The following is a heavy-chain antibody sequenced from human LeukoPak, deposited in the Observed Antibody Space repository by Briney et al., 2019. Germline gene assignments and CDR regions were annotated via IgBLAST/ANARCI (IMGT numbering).Heavy chain of an antibody. CDR3: ARAGILGDFWSGYTYYFDY. CDR1: GGSFSGYY. V-gene: IGHV4-34*01. D-gene: IGHD3-3*01. Sequence: SETLSLTCAVYGGSFSGYYWSWIRQPPGKGLEWIGEINHSGSTNYNPSLKSRVTISVDTSKNQFSLKLSSETAADTAVYYCARAGILGDFWSGYTYYFDYWGQGTLVTVSS. J-gene: IGHJ4*02. CDR2: INHSGST.